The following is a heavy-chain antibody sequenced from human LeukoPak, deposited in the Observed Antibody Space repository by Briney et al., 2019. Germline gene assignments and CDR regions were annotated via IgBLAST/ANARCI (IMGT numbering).Heavy chain of an antibody. Sequence: SETLSLTCTVSGGSISSYYWSWIRQPPGKGLEWIGYIYYSGSTHYSPSLKSRVTISVDTSKNQFSLKLSSVTAADTAVYYCARGGSGWYLAWGQGTLVTVSS. CDR1: GGSISSYY. D-gene: IGHD6-19*01. CDR2: IYYSGST. V-gene: IGHV4-59*01. CDR3: ARGGSGWYLA. J-gene: IGHJ5*02.